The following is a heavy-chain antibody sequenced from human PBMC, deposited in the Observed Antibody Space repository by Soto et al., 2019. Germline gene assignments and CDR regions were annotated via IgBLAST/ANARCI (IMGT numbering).Heavy chain of an antibody. V-gene: IGHV1-69*02. Sequence: QVQLVQSGAEVKKPGSSVKVSCKASGGTFSSYTISWVRQAPGQGLEWMGRIIPILGIANYAQKFKGRVTITADKATSTAYMELSSLRSEDTAVYYCARGGSGEYFQHWGQGTLVTVSS. J-gene: IGHJ1*01. CDR2: IIPILGIA. D-gene: IGHD3-10*01. CDR3: ARGGSGEYFQH. CDR1: GGTFSSYT.